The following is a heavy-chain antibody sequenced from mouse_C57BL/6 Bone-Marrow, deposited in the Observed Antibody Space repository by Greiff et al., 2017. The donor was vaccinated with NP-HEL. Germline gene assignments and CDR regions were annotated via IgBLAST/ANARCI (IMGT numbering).Heavy chain of an antibody. D-gene: IGHD1-1*01. J-gene: IGHJ4*01. CDR1: GYTFTDHT. Sequence: VQLQESDAELVKPGASVKISCKVSGYTFTDHTIHWMKQRPEQGLEWIGYIYPRDGSTKYNEKFKGKATLTADKSSSTAYMQLNSLTSEDSAVYFCARDAVVAPYAMDYWGQGTSVTVSS. CDR2: IYPRDGST. V-gene: IGHV1-78*01. CDR3: ARDAVVAPYAMDY.